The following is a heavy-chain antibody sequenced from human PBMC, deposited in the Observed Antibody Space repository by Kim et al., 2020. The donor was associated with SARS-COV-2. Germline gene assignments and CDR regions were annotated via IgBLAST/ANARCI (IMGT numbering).Heavy chain of an antibody. CDR1: GGSVSSGSYY. J-gene: IGHJ3*02. V-gene: IGHV4-61*01. Sequence: SETLSLTCTVSGGSVSSGSYYWSWIRQPPGKGLEWIGYIYYSGSTNYNPSLKSRVTISVDTSKNQFSLKLSSVTAADTAVYYCARENLSGYSYGYDDAFDIWGQGTMVTVSS. CDR3: ARENLSGYSYGYDDAFDI. CDR2: IYYSGST. D-gene: IGHD5-18*01.